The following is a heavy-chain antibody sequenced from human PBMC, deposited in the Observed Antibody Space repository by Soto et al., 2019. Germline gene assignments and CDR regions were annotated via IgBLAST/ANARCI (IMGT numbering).Heavy chain of an antibody. CDR3: ARFKAFPRTVTLKHYFDY. Sequence: PSETLSLTCAVYGGSFSGYYWSWIRQPPGKGLEWIGEINHSGSTNYNPSLESRVTISVDTSKNQFSLKLSSVTAADTAVYYCARFKAFPRTVTLKHYFDYWGQGTLVTSPQ. V-gene: IGHV4-34*01. CDR2: INHSGST. D-gene: IGHD4-17*01. CDR1: GGSFSGYY. J-gene: IGHJ4*02.